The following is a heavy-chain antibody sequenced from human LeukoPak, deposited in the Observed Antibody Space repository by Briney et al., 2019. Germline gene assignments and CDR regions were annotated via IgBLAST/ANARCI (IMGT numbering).Heavy chain of an antibody. CDR3: ARVTTVVTMGGGFDY. CDR2: IIPIFGTA. J-gene: IGHJ4*02. Sequence: SVKVSCKASGGTFSSYAISWVRQAPGQGLEWMGGIIPIFGTANYAQKFQGRVTITADKSTSTAYMELSSLRSEDTAVYYCARVTTVVTMGGGFDYWGQGTLVTVSS. CDR1: GGTFSSYA. V-gene: IGHV1-69*06. D-gene: IGHD4-23*01.